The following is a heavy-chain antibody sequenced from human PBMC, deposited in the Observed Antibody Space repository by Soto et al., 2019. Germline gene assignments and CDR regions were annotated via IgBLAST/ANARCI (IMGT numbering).Heavy chain of an antibody. CDR3: AKGSAFECKGAICYPFDH. J-gene: IGHJ4*02. CDR2: VIGSGVNV. V-gene: IGHV3-23*01. CDR1: GFTFSNYA. D-gene: IGHD3-10*01. Sequence: VSLRLACPASGFTFSNYAINWVRLAPGKRLEWVSSVIGSGVNVFYSDSVKGRFTISRDNSKNTVYLEMNSLRADDTAEYFCAKGSAFECKGAICYPFDHWGRGTLVTVSS.